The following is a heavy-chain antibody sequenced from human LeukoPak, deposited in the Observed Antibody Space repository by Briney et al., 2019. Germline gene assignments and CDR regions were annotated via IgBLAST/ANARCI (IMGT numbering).Heavy chain of an antibody. CDR2: ISSSSYI. V-gene: IGHV3-21*01. CDR3: ARDREGDYIWASYRPDWFDS. CDR1: GFTFSSYT. D-gene: IGHD3-16*02. Sequence: PGGSLRLSCAASGFTFSSYTMNWVRQAPGKGLEWVSSISSSSYIYYADSVKGRFTISRDNAKNSLYLQMNSLRAEDTAVYYCARDREGDYIWASYRPDWFDSWGQGILVTVTA. J-gene: IGHJ5*01.